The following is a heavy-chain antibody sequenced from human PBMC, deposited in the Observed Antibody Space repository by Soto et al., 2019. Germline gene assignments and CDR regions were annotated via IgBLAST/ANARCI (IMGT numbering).Heavy chain of an antibody. CDR1: GGSITSSY. CDR3: PRGEGAFFYYGLDV. J-gene: IGHJ6*02. V-gene: IGHV4-59*01. CDR2: IYDTGISGYTPST. Sequence: PSETLSLTCTVSGGSITSSYWSWIRRPPGKGLEWIAYIYDTGISGYTPSTSYNPSLKSRVTMSVATSKSQFSLKLTSVTAADTAVYYCPRGEGAFFYYGLDVWGQGITVTVSS.